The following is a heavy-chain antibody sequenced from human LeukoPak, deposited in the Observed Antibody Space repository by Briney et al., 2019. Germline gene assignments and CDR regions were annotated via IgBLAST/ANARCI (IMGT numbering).Heavy chain of an antibody. Sequence: SVKVSCKASGGTFSSYAISWVRQAPGQGLEWMGGIIPIIGTTNYAQKFQGRVTITADASTSTAYMELSSLRSEDTAVYYCATHGMTTGRYNWFDPWGQGTLVTVSS. D-gene: IGHD4-11*01. CDR1: GGTFSSYA. CDR3: ATHGMTTGRYNWFDP. V-gene: IGHV1-69*13. CDR2: IIPIIGTT. J-gene: IGHJ5*02.